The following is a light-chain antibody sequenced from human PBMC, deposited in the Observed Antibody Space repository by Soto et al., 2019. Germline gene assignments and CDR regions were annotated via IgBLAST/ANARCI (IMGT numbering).Light chain of an antibody. J-gene: IGKJ1*01. Sequence: EIVLTQSPGTLSLSPGERATLSCRARQSVSSSYLAWYQQKPGQAPRLLIYGASSRATGIPDRFSVSGAGTDFTLTISKLEPEDFAVYYCQQYDSSPKTFGQGTKVEIK. CDR1: QSVSSSY. CDR3: QQYDSSPKT. V-gene: IGKV3-20*01. CDR2: GAS.